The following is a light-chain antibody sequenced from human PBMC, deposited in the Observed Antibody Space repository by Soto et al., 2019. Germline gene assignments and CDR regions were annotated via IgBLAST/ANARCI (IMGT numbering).Light chain of an antibody. CDR1: QSIGDS. CDR3: QQYSRLWS. CDR2: DVS. J-gene: IGKJ1*01. Sequence: IPITPSPSTPSGSVGDRGTITCRASQSIGDSLAWYQQKPGKAPYLLISDVSSLERGVPSRFSGDGSETDFTLTISSLQRDDFGTYYCQQYSRLWSFGQGTKVDIK. V-gene: IGKV1-5*01.